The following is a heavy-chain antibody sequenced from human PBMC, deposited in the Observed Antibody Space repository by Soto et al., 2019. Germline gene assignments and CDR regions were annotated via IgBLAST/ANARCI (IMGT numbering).Heavy chain of an antibody. CDR2: IIPIVETP. J-gene: IGHJ5*02. CDR1: GGTFNSYD. Sequence: SVKVSCKASGGTFNSYDINWVRQAPGQGLEWMGGIIPIVETPKYAQKFQGRVTITADESTNTVYMELSSLRSEDTAMYYCARLSRPNYYDTSGFFKDNWFDPWGQGTLVTVS. D-gene: IGHD3-22*01. V-gene: IGHV1-69*13. CDR3: ARLSRPNYYDTSGFFKDNWFDP.